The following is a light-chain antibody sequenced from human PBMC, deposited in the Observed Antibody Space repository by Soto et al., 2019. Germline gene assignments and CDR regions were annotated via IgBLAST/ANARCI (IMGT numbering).Light chain of an antibody. CDR1: QSISSS. CDR2: GVS. V-gene: IGKV1-39*01. J-gene: IGKJ5*01. CDR3: QQSYTAPSIT. Sequence: DIQMTQSPSSLSSSLGDRVTITCRASQSISSSLNWYQQKSGKAPNLLVYGVSRLQGGVPSRFSGSGCGTDFSLSISSLQTEDFATYYGQQSYTAPSITFSQGTRLEIK.